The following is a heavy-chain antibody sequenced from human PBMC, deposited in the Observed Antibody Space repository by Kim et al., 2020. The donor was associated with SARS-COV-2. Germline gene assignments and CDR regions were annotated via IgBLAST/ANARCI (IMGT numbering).Heavy chain of an antibody. CDR1: GFTFSSYS. V-gene: IGHV3-21*01. J-gene: IGHJ5*02. Sequence: GGSLRLSCAASGFTFSSYSMNWVRQAPGKGLEWVSSISSSSSYIYYADSVKGRFTISRDNAKNSLYLQMNSLRAEDTAVYYCARGRGGSTWLAGSVSRFDPWGQGTLVTVSS. D-gene: IGHD6-13*01. CDR2: ISSSSSYI. CDR3: ARGRGGSTWLAGSVSRFDP.